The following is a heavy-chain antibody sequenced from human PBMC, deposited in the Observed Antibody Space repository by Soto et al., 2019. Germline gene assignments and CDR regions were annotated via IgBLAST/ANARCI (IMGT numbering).Heavy chain of an antibody. CDR3: AGGLYCSSHSCPPGGEYFQH. Sequence: PGGSLRLSCEASGFSFSSYEMNWVRQSPGKGLEWVSYISSSGRTIYYADSVRGRFTISRDNAKSSLYLQMNTLRAEDTAVYYCAGGLYCSSHSCPPGGEYFQHWGQGTLVTVSS. CDR1: GFSFSSYE. D-gene: IGHD2-2*01. J-gene: IGHJ1*01. CDR2: ISSSGRTI. V-gene: IGHV3-48*03.